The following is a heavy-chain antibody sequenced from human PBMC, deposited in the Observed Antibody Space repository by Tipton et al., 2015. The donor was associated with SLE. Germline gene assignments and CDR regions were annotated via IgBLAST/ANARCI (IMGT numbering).Heavy chain of an antibody. CDR3: TDHDASDI. CDR2: TSYDETVK. CDR1: GYPVPTFA. J-gene: IGHJ3*02. V-gene: IGHV3-30*04. Sequence: SLRLSCAASGYPVPTFAMHWVRQAPGKGLEWVAVTSYDETVKYFADSVKGRFTISRDESKNTMYLQMNSLRAEDTAVYYCTDHDASDIWGQGTSVTVSS.